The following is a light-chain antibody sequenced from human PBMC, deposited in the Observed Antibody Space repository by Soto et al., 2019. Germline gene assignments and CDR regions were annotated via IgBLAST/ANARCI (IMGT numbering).Light chain of an antibody. CDR3: QQLNSYPL. Sequence: DIQLTQSPSFPSASVGDRVTITCRASQGISSYLAWYQQKPGKAPKLLIYAASTLQSGVPSRFSGSGSGTEFTLTISSLQPEDFATYYCQQLNSYPLFGPGTKVDIK. CDR2: AAS. J-gene: IGKJ3*01. V-gene: IGKV1-9*01. CDR1: QGISSY.